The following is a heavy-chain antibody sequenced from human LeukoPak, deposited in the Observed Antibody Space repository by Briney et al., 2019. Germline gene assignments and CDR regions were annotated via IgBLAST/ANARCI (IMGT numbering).Heavy chain of an antibody. CDR3: ARTGSYDSNGLDS. CDR1: GGPISSYY. CDR2: IYYSGST. Sequence: SETLSLTCTVSGGPISSYYWTWIRQPPGKGLEWIGYIYYSGSTNYNPSLKSRVTMSVDTSKNHFSLNLSSVTAADTAVYYCARTGSYDSNGLDSWGQGTLVTVSS. D-gene: IGHD3-22*01. J-gene: IGHJ4*02. V-gene: IGHV4-59*08.